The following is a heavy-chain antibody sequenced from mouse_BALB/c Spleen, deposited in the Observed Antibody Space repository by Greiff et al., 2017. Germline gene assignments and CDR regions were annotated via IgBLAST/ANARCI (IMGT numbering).Heavy chain of an antibody. V-gene: IGHV5-17*02. CDR1: GFTFSSFG. Sequence: EVMLVESGGGLVQPGGSRKLSCAASGFTFSSFGMHWVRQAPEKGLEWVAYISSGSSTIYYADTVKGRFTISRDNPKNTLFLQMTSLRSEDTAMYYCARFLTTVVARDYAMDYWGQGTSVTVSS. J-gene: IGHJ4*01. CDR3: ARFLTTVVARDYAMDY. D-gene: IGHD1-1*01. CDR2: ISSGSSTI.